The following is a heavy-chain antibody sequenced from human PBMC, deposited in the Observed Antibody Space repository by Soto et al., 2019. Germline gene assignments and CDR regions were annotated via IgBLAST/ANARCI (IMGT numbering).Heavy chain of an antibody. CDR1: GFTFSSYA. D-gene: IGHD3-16*02. CDR3: AKEVASMITFGGVIEY. J-gene: IGHJ4*02. V-gene: IGHV3-23*01. CDR2: ISGSGGST. Sequence: GGSLRLSCAASGFTFSSYAMSWVRQAPGKGLEWVSAISGSGGSTYYADSVKGRFTISRDNSKNTLYLQMNSLRAEDTAVYYCAKEVASMITFGGVIEYWGQGTLVTVSS.